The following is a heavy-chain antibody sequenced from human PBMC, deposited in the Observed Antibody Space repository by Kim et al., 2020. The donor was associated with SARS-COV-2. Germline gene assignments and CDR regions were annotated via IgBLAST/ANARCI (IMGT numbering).Heavy chain of an antibody. CDR1: GFTFRSHV. Sequence: GGSLRLSCAASGFTFRSHVMDWVRQAPGKGLEWVAVVSNDGTKRDYADSVKGRFTISRDNSKNTVQLQMNSLRVEDTAVYYCAREMRREWVVPRPLLATKMEDTDMVPYWFDLWGQGTLVTVSS. D-gene: IGHD5-18*01. J-gene: IGHJ5*02. CDR2: VSNDGTKR. CDR3: AREMRREWVVPRPLLATKMEDTDMVPYWFDL. V-gene: IGHV3-30*04.